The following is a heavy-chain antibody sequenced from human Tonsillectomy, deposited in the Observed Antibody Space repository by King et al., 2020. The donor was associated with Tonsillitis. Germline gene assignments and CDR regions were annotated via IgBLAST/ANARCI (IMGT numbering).Heavy chain of an antibody. CDR2: INTNTGNP. CDR1: GYTFINYA. CDR3: AREGFGSGSYYLDY. Sequence: QLVQSGSELKKPGASVKVSCKASGYTFINYALNWVRQAPGQGLEWMGWINTNTGNPTYAQGFTGRFVFSLDTSVSTAYLQISSLQAEDTAVYYCAREGFGSGSYYLDYWGQGTLVTVSS. D-gene: IGHD3-10*01. V-gene: IGHV7-4-1*02. J-gene: IGHJ4*02.